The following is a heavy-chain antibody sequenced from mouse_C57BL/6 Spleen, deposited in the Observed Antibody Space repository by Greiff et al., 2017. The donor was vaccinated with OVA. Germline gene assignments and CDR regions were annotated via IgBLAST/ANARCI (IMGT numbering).Heavy chain of an antibody. CDR2: IYPGSGST. Sequence: QVQLQQPGAELVKPGASVKLSCKASGYTFTSYWITWVKQSPGQGLEWIGDIYPGSGSTNYNETFKSKATLTVDTSSSTDYMQLSSLTSEDSAVEYCARRSDDAMDYWGQGTSVTVSA. J-gene: IGHJ4*01. V-gene: IGHV1-55*01. CDR1: GYTFTSYW. CDR3: ARRSDDAMDY.